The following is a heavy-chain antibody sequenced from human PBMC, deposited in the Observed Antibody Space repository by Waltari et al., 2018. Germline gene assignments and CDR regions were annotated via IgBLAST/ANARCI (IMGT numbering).Heavy chain of an antibody. J-gene: IGHJ6*02. V-gene: IGHV1-69*05. CDR1: GGTFSSYA. Sequence: QVQLVQSGAEVKKPGSSVKVSCKASGGTFSSYAISWGRPAPGQGLEWMGGIIPIFGTANYAQKFQGRVTITTDESTSTAYMELSSLRSEDTAVYYCARAEAAAGYYYYYYGMDVWGQGTTVTVSS. CDR2: IIPIFGTA. D-gene: IGHD6-13*01. CDR3: ARAEAAAGYYYYYYGMDV.